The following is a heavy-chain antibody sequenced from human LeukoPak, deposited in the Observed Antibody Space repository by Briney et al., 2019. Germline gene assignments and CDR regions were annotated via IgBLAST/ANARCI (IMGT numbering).Heavy chain of an antibody. CDR2: IYGDSRT. J-gene: IGHJ3*02. CDR3: ARIVAGGAFDI. V-gene: IGHV3-53*01. CDR1: GFIVSGNY. D-gene: IGHD1-26*01. Sequence: PGGSLRLSCAASGFIVSGNYMKWVRQAPGKGLEWVSIIYGDSRTYYAHSVKGRFTISRDNSKNTLYLQMNSLRAEDTAVYYCARIVAGGAFDIWGQGTMVTVSS.